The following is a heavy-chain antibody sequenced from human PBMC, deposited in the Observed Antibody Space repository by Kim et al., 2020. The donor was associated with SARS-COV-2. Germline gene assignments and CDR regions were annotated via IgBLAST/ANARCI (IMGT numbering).Heavy chain of an antibody. CDR1: GGSFSGYY. J-gene: IGHJ5*02. V-gene: IGHV4-34*01. CDR2: INHSGST. Sequence: SETLSLTCAVYGGSFSGYYWSWIRQPPGKGLEWIGEINHSGSTNYNPSLKSRVTISVDTSKNQFSLKLSSVTAADTAVYYCASVVPAAGSRSNFWFDPWGQGTLVTVSS. CDR3: ASVVPAAGSRSNFWFDP. D-gene: IGHD2-2*01.